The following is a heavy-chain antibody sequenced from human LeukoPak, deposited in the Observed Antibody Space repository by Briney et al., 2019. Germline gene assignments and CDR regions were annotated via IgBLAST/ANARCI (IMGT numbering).Heavy chain of an antibody. J-gene: IGHJ4*02. V-gene: IGHV3-53*01. Sequence: PGGSLRLSCAASGFTVSSNYMIWVRQAPGKGLECVSVICSGGTTYYADSVKGRFTISRDNSKNTLYLQMNGLRAEDTAVYYCARSYGFDWGQGTLVTVSS. CDR1: GFTVSSNY. CDR3: ARSYGFD. D-gene: IGHD5-18*01. CDR2: ICSGGTT.